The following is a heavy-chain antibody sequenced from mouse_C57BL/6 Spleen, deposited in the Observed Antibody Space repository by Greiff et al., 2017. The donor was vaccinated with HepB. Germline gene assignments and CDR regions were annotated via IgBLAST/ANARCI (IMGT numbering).Heavy chain of an antibody. D-gene: IGHD2-1*01. CDR1: GYTFTSYW. CDR3: ARWYYGNYFDY. CDR2: IDPSDSYT. Sequence: VKLQQPGAELVKPGASVKLSCKASGYTFTSYWMQWVKQRPGQGLEWIGEIDPSDSYTNYNQKFKGKATLTVDTSSSTAYMQLSSLTSEDSAVYYCARWYYGNYFDYWGQGTTLTVSS. J-gene: IGHJ2*01. V-gene: IGHV1-50*01.